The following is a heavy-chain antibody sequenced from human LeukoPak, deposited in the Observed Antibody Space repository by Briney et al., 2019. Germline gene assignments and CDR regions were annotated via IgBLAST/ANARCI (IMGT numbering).Heavy chain of an antibody. V-gene: IGHV3-74*01. D-gene: IGHD1-26*01. J-gene: IGHJ4*02. CDR2: INSDGNII. CDR3: AAGMGKY. Sequence: GGSLRLSCAASGLTFSTYWMHWVRQVPGKRLVWVSRINSDGNIITYADSVKGRFIISRDNARNMVYLQMKSLRVEDTAVYYCAAGMGKYWGQGTLVPV. CDR1: GLTFSTYW.